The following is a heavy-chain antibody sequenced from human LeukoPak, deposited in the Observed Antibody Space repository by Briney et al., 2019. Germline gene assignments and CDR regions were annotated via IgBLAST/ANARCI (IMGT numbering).Heavy chain of an antibody. CDR2: IWFDGSNK. CDR1: GFTFSNHA. Sequence: GRSLRLSCAASGFTFSNHAIHWVRQAPGKGLEWVAVIWFDGSNKYYVDSVKGRFTISRDNSKNTVYLQMDSLRAEDTAVYYCARDGGYSGYDADCWGQGTLVTVSS. D-gene: IGHD5-12*01. CDR3: ARDGGYSGYDADC. J-gene: IGHJ4*02. V-gene: IGHV3-33*01.